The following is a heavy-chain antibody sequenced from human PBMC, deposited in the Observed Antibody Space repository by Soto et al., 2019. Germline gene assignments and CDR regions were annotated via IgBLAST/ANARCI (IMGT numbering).Heavy chain of an antibody. V-gene: IGHV4-39*01. CDR2: IYFRGTT. Sequence: QLQLQESGPGLVKPSETLSLTCSVSGDSIRSFFYYWVWIRQPPGKVLEWIGNIYFRGTTNYNPSLKRRVTISLEKAKNQFSRELGSVTAADTAVYSCARPPAAGTLGGGDHFDLWGQGTLVSVSS. CDR3: ARPPAAGTLGGGDHFDL. D-gene: IGHD6-13*01. CDR1: GDSIRSFFYY. J-gene: IGHJ4*02.